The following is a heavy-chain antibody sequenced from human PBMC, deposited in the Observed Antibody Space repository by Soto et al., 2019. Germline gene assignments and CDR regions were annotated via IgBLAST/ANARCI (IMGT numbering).Heavy chain of an antibody. CDR3: ARDGDYYGMDV. V-gene: IGHV3-49*04. J-gene: IGHJ6*02. CDR2: TTSQSYGGTT. D-gene: IGHD3-3*01. Sequence: EVQLVESGGGVVESGRSLRLSCTFSGFTSSDHALTWVRQAPGKGLEWVAFTTSQSYGGTTEYAASVKGRFSISRDDSKNIAYLQMNSLQTAVTAIYYCARDGDYYGMDVWGQGTTVTVSS. CDR1: GFTSSDHA.